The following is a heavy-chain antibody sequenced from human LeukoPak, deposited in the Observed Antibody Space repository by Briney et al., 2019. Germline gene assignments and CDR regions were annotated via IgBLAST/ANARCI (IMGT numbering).Heavy chain of an antibody. CDR2: ISSGSSTI. V-gene: IGHV3-48*02. CDR3: ATVRSGSIDN. CDR1: GFPFSAYS. D-gene: IGHD1-14*01. Sequence: PGGSLRLSCAASGFPFSAYSMNWVRQAPGKGLEWVSYISSGSSTIYYADSVKGRFTISRDNAKNSLYLQMNSLRDEDTAVFYCATVRSGSIDNWGQGTLVTVSS. J-gene: IGHJ4*02.